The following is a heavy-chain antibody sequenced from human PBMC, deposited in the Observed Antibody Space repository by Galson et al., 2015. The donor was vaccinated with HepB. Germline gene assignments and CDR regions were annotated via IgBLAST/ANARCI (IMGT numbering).Heavy chain of an antibody. V-gene: IGHV3-9*01. CDR1: GFTFDDYA. CDR2: ISWNSGSI. J-gene: IGHJ4*02. Sequence: SLRLSCAASGFTFDDYAMHWVRQAPGKGLEWVSGISWNSGSIGYADSVKGRSTISRDNAKNSLYLQMNSLRAEDTALYYCAKGYCTNGVCYKLFDYWGQGTLVTVSS. CDR3: AKGYCTNGVCYKLFDY. D-gene: IGHD2-8*01.